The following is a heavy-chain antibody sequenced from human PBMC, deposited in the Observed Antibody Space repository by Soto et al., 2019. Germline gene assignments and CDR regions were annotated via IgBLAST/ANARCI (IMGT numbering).Heavy chain of an antibody. V-gene: IGHV3-33*01. Sequence: PGGSLRLSCAASGFTFSSYGMHWVRQAPGKGLEWVAVIWYDGSNKYYADSVKGRFTISRDNSKNTLYLQMNSLRAEDTAVYYCAREGDTVMMNYFDYWGQGTLVTVSS. CDR3: AREGDTVMMNYFDY. D-gene: IGHD5-18*01. CDR1: GFTFSSYG. J-gene: IGHJ4*02. CDR2: IWYDGSNK.